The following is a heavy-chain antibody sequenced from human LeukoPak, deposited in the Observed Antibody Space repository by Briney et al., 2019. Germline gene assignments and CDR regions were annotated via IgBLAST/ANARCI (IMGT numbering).Heavy chain of an antibody. D-gene: IGHD5-18*01. CDR2: IYYSGST. CDR1: GGSISSYY. CDR3: ARDPTRYSRLSFFDY. Sequence: SETLSLTRTVSGGSISSYYWSWIRQPPGKGLEWIGYIYYSGSTNYNPSLKSRVTISVDTSKNQFSLKLSSVTAADTAVYYCARDPTRYSRLSFFDYWGQGTLVTVSS. V-gene: IGHV4-59*01. J-gene: IGHJ4*02.